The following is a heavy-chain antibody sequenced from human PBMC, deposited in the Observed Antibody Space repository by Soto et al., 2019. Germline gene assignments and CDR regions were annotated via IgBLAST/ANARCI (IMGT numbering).Heavy chain of an antibody. CDR1: GGSISSYY. CDR2: IYYSGST. Sequence: PSETLSLTCTVSGGSISSYYWSWIQQPPGKGLEWIGYIYYSGSTNYNPSLKSRVTISVDTSKNQFSLKLSSVTAADTAVYYCARAAAGTDTALEYWGQGTLVTVSS. J-gene: IGHJ4*02. V-gene: IGHV4-59*01. D-gene: IGHD6-13*01. CDR3: ARAAAGTDTALEY.